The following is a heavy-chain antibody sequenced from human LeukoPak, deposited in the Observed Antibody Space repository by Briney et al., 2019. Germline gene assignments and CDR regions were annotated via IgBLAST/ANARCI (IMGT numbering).Heavy chain of an antibody. Sequence: SETLSLTCTVSGGSISSGDYYWGWIRQPPGKGLEWIGSIYYSGSTYYNPSLKSRVTISVDTSKNQFSLKLSSVTAADTAVYYCARQREDYYGSGSYDAFDIWGQGTMVTVSS. J-gene: IGHJ3*02. CDR3: ARQREDYYGSGSYDAFDI. CDR2: IYYSGST. CDR1: GGSISSGDYY. D-gene: IGHD3-10*01. V-gene: IGHV4-39*01.